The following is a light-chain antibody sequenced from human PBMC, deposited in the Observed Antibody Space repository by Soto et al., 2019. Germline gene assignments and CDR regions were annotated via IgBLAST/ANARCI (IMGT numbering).Light chain of an antibody. J-gene: IGKJ1*01. V-gene: IGKV3-11*01. CDR3: QQSSNWPPGT. CDR2: AAS. CDR1: QSVSSY. Sequence: EIVLTQSPATLSLSPGERATLSCRASQSVSSYLAWYQQKHGQAPRLVIYAASNKATGIPARFSGSVSETDFTLTISRLEHEHFAVSYCQQSSNWPPGTFGQGTKVE.